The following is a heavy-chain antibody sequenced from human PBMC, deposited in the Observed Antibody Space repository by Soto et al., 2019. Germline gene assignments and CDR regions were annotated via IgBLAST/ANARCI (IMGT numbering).Heavy chain of an antibody. CDR1: GYTFTNYY. CDR3: ARALPRSSGYSYGALDY. D-gene: IGHD5-18*01. CDR2: FNPSGTST. Sequence: ASVKVSCKASGYTFTNYYMHWVRQAPGQGLEWMGIFNPSGTSTTYAQKFQGRVTMTRDTSTSTVYMELNSLRSDDTAVYYCARALPRSSGYSYGALDYWGQGTLVTVYS. V-gene: IGHV1-46*01. J-gene: IGHJ4*02.